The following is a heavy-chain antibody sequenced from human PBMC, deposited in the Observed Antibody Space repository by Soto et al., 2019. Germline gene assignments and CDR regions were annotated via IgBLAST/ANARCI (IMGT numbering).Heavy chain of an antibody. Sequence: EVQVVESGGGLVQPGGSLRLSCAASGFTFSSISMNWVRQAPGKGLEWISYISSSSSTIYADSVKGRFTISRDNAKNSLYLQMNSLRDEDTAVYYCARVIWSGHLTSDLWGQGTLVTVSS. V-gene: IGHV3-48*02. CDR3: ARVIWSGHLTSDL. CDR2: ISSSSSTI. CDR1: GFTFSSIS. J-gene: IGHJ5*02. D-gene: IGHD3-3*01.